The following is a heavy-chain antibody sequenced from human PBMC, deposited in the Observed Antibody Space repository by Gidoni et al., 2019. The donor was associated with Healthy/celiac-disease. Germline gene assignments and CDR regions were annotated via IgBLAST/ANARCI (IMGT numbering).Heavy chain of an antibody. J-gene: IGHJ4*02. D-gene: IGHD5-18*01. V-gene: IGHV1-24*01. CDR2: FDPEDGET. CDR1: GYTLTELS. CDR3: ATALDTAKVDFDY. Sequence: QVQLVQSGAEVKKPGASVKVYGQVSGYTLTELSMHWVRQAPGKGLEWMGGFDPEDGETIYAQKFQGRVTMTEVTSTDTAYMELSSLRSEDTAVYYCATALDTAKVDFDYWGQGTLVTVSS.